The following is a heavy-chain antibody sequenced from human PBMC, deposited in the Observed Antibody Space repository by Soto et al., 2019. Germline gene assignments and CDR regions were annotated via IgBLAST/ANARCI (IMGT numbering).Heavy chain of an antibody. Sequence: QVQLVESGGGVVQPGRSLRLSCAASGFTFSSYGMHWVRQAPGKGLEWVAVISYDGSNKYYADSVKGRFTISRDNSKNTLYLQMNSLGAEDTAVYYCAKGGYCSGGSCYSGSHGYHEYFQHWGQGTLVTVSS. V-gene: IGHV3-30*18. CDR3: AKGGYCSGGSCYSGSHGYHEYFQH. CDR1: GFTFSSYG. CDR2: ISYDGSNK. D-gene: IGHD2-15*01. J-gene: IGHJ1*01.